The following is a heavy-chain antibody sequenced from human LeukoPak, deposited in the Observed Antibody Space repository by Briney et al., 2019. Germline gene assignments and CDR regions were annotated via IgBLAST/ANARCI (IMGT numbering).Heavy chain of an antibody. D-gene: IGHD2-2*01. CDR2: INPNSGGT. J-gene: IGHJ4*02. V-gene: IGHV1-2*02. CDR1: GYTFTTYY. CDR3: ARVAVVVVPAADY. Sequence: ASVKVSCKASGYTFTTYYMHWVRQAPGQGLEWMGWINPNSGGTNYAQKFQGRVTMTRDTSITTAYVELSRLRSDDTAVYYCARVAVVVVPAADYWGQGTLVTVSS.